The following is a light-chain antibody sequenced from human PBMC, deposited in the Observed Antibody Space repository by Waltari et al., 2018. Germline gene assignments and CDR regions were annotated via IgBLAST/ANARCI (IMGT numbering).Light chain of an antibody. V-gene: IGKV1-39*01. CDR1: QTISSY. Sequence: DIQMTQSPSSLSASVGERVTISCRPSQTISSYLNWYQQRPGKAPKLLIYAASNLQSGVPTRFTGSGSVTDFTLTITSLQPEDSAIYYCQQSYSPPHTFGQGTKVEIK. J-gene: IGKJ2*01. CDR2: AAS. CDR3: QQSYSPPHT.